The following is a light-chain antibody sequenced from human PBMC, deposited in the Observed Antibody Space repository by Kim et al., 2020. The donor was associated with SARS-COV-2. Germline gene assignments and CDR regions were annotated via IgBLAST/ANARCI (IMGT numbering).Light chain of an antibody. V-gene: IGKV4-1*01. Sequence: DILLTQSPDSLAVSLGERATINCKSSQNILHSSSNLNYLAWYQQKPGQPPKLLIYWASTRESGVPDRFSGGGSGTDFTLTISSLQAEDVAIYYCQHYRGAPYTFGQGTKLEI. J-gene: IGKJ2*01. CDR2: WAS. CDR1: QNILHSSSNLNY. CDR3: QHYRGAPYT.